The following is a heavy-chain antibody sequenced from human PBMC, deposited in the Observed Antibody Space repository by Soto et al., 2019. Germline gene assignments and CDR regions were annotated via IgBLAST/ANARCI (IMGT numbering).Heavy chain of an antibody. CDR3: AKDSFINLRGYDSY. D-gene: IGHD5-12*01. Sequence: VGSLRLSCAASGFTFSSYAMSWVRQAPGKGLEWVSAISGSGGSTYYADSVKGRFTISRDNSKNTLYLQMSSLRAEDTAIYYCAKDSFINLRGYDSYWGQGTLVTVSS. CDR1: GFTFSSYA. CDR2: ISGSGGST. V-gene: IGHV3-23*01. J-gene: IGHJ4*02.